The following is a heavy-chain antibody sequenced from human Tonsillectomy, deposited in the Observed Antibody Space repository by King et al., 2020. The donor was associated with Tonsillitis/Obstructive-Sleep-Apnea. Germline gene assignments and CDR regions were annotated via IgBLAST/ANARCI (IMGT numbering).Heavy chain of an antibody. CDR2: ISGSGGTT. CDR1: GFTFNNYA. J-gene: IGHJ4*02. D-gene: IGHD5-18*01. Sequence: DVQLVESGGGLVQPGGSLRLSCAASGFTFNNYAMNWVRQAPGKGLEWVSGISGSGGTTYYANSVKGRFTISRDNSKNTLYLQMNSLRAEDTAVYYCAKLCTAMVXGRVGDWGQGILVSVSS. V-gene: IGHV3-23*04. CDR3: AKLCTAMVXGRVGD.